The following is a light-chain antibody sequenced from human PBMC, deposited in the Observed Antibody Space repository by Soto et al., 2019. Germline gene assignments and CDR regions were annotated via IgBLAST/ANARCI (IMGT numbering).Light chain of an antibody. J-gene: IGKJ4*01. CDR1: QGISSN. V-gene: IGKV1-9*01. Sequence: DLQLTQSPSFLSASVGDRVTITCRASQGISSNLAWYQQKPGIAPKLLIYTASTLQSGVPSRFSGSGSGTEFTLTISSLQPEDFATYYCQQLTSYPVTFGGGTRVEIK. CDR2: TAS. CDR3: QQLTSYPVT.